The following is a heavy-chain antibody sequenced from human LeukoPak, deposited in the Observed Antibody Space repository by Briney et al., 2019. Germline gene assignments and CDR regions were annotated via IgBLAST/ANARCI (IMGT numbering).Heavy chain of an antibody. Sequence: SETLSLTCGVSGGSISGTNWWSWVRQPPGEGLEWIGEISLAGQTNYNPSLNGRVTMSLDKSSNQLSLHLTSVTAADTATYFCLRESGPFCPFGYWGQGTLVIVSS. CDR2: ISLAGQT. CDR3: LRESGPFCPFGY. J-gene: IGHJ4*02. CDR1: GGSISGTNW. D-gene: IGHD2-2*03. V-gene: IGHV4/OR15-8*02.